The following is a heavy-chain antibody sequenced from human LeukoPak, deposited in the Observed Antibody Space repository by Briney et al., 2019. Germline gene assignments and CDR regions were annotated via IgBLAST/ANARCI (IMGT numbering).Heavy chain of an antibody. CDR3: ARGTAARGLDY. V-gene: IGHV3-11*04. D-gene: IGHD6-6*01. Sequence: GSLRLSCAASGFTFSDYYMSWIRQAPGKGLEWVSYISSSGNTKYYADSVKGRVTISRGSAKNSVYLQMNSLRADDTAVFYCARGTAARGLDYWGQGILVTVSS. CDR2: ISSSGNTK. J-gene: IGHJ4*02. CDR1: GFTFSDYY.